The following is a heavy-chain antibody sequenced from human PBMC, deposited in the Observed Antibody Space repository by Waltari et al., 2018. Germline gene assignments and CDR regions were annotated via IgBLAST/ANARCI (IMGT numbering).Heavy chain of an antibody. CDR1: GYTFTSYG. Sequence: QVQLVQSGAEVKKPGASVKVSCKASGYTFTSYGISWVRQAPGHGLEWMGWISAYNGNTNYAQSLKGRVTMTTDTSTSTAYMELRSLRSDDTAVYYCARDPDSSSWYRTPKYMDVWGKGTTVTVSS. CDR2: ISAYNGNT. CDR3: ARDPDSSSWYRTPKYMDV. D-gene: IGHD6-13*01. J-gene: IGHJ6*03. V-gene: IGHV1-18*01.